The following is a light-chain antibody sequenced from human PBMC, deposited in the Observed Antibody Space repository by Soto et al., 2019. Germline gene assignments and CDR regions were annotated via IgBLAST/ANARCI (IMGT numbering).Light chain of an antibody. V-gene: IGKV4-1*01. CDR3: QHYGSSVFT. CDR2: GGS. J-gene: IGKJ3*01. Sequence: DIVMTQSPDSLAVSLGERATIDCKSSQSVLYGSDNKNYLAWYQQKPGQAPRLLIYGGSSRATGIPDRFSGSGSGTDFTLTISRLAPEDVAVYYCQHYGSSVFTFGPGTKVDIK. CDR1: QSVLYGSDNKNY.